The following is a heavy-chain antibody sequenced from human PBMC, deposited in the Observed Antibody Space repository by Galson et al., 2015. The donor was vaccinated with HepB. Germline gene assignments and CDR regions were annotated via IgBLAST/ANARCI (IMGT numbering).Heavy chain of an antibody. CDR2: IYYSGST. Sequence: TLSLTCAVYGGSFSGYYWSWIRQPPGKGLEWIGYIYYSGSTNYNPSLKSRVTISVDTSKNQFSLKLSSVTAADTAVYYCARLRYFDWGPYGMDVWGQGTTVTVSS. J-gene: IGHJ6*02. CDR3: ARLRYFDWGPYGMDV. D-gene: IGHD3-9*01. CDR1: GGSFSGYY. V-gene: IGHV4-59*08.